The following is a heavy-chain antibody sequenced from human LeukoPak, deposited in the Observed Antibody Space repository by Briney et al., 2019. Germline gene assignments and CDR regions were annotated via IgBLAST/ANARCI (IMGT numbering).Heavy chain of an antibody. D-gene: IGHD2-15*01. CDR3: AGGYCSGGSCYILDY. CDR2: IYFSGSV. J-gene: IGHJ4*02. CDR1: GGSINSYH. Sequence: PSETLSLTCTVSGGSINSYHWSWIRQAPGKGLEWIGYIYFSGSVNYNPSLKSRVTISVNTSKNQFSLNLTSVTAADTAVYYCAGGYCSGGSCYILDYWGQGTLVTVSS. V-gene: IGHV4-59*01.